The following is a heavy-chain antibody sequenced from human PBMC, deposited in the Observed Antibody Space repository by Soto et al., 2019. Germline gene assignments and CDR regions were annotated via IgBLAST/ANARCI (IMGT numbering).Heavy chain of an antibody. CDR3: AKDITFQLVRLFDY. CDR2: ISYDGSNK. V-gene: IGHV3-30*18. CDR1: GFTFSSYG. D-gene: IGHD6-13*01. J-gene: IGHJ4*02. Sequence: GGSLRLSCAASGFTFSSYGMHWVRQAPGKGLEWVAVISYDGSNKYYADSVKGRFTISRDNSKNTLYLQMNSLRAEDTAVYYCAKDITFQLVRLFDYWGQGTLVTVSS.